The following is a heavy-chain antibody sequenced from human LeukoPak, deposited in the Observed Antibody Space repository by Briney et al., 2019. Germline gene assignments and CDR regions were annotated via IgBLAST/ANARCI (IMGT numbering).Heavy chain of an antibody. CDR2: I. Sequence: PGGSLRLSCAASGFTFSSYAMSWVRQAPGKGLEWVSAIKGRFTISRDNSKNTLYLQMNSLRAEDTAVYYCAKDRATYYYDSSGLFDYWGRGTLVTVSS. D-gene: IGHD3-22*01. J-gene: IGHJ4*02. V-gene: IGHV3-23*01. CDR3: AKDRATYYYDSSGLFDY. CDR1: GFTFSSYA.